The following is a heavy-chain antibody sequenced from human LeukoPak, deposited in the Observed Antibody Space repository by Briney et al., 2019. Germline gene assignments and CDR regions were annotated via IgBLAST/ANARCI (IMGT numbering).Heavy chain of an antibody. CDR1: GGTFSSCA. V-gene: IGHV1-69*01. D-gene: IGHD3-9*01. J-gene: IGHJ4*02. CDR3: ARDAPGRDILTGYLDY. CDR2: IIPIFGTA. Sequence: SVKVPCKASGGTFSSCAISWVRQAPGQGLEWMGGIIPIFGTANYAQKFQGRVTITADESTSTAYMELSSLRSEDTAVCYCARDAPGRDILTGYLDYWGQGTLVTVSS.